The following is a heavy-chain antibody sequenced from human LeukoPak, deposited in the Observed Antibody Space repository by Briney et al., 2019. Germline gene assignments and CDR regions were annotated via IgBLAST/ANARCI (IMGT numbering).Heavy chain of an antibody. D-gene: IGHD5-12*01. J-gene: IGHJ4*02. CDR2: IYYSGST. CDR1: GGSISSSSYY. Sequence: SETLSLTCPVSGGSISSSSYYWGWLRQPPGKGLEWIGSIYYSGSTYYNPYLKSRVTISVDTSKNQFSLKLSSVTAADTAVYYCARHPTGVATISRWGQGTLVTVSS. V-gene: IGHV4-39*01. CDR3: ARHPTGVATISR.